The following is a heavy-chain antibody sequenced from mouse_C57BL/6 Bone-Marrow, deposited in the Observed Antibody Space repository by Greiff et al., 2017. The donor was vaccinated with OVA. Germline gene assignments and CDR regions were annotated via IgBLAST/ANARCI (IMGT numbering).Heavy chain of an antibody. Sequence: VQLQQSGAELAKPGASVKLSCKASGYTFTSYWMHWVKQRPGQGLEWIGYINPSSGYTKYNQKFKDKATLTADKSYSTAYMQLSSLTYEDSEVYYCARWYYAMDYWGQGTSVTVSS. CDR3: ARWYYAMDY. CDR1: GYTFTSYW. CDR2: INPSSGYT. J-gene: IGHJ4*01. V-gene: IGHV1-7*01.